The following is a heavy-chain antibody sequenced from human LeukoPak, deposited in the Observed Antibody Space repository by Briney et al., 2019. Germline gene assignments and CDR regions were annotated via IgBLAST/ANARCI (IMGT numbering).Heavy chain of an antibody. J-gene: IGHJ4*02. V-gene: IGHV3-11*01. CDR1: GFTFSDYY. D-gene: IGHD3-16*02. CDR3: ARDPTFGGVIVPYTYFDY. Sequence: GGSLRLSCAASGFTFSDYYMSWIRQAPGKGLEWVSYISSSGSTIYYADSVKGRFTISRDNAKNSLYLQMNSLRAEDTAVYYCARDPTFGGVIVPYTYFDYWGQGTLVTVSS. CDR2: ISSSGSTI.